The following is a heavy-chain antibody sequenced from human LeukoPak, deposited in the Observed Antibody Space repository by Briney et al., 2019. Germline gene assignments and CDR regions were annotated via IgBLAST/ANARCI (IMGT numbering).Heavy chain of an antibody. J-gene: IGHJ4*02. CDR2: IKQDGSEK. CDR1: GFTFSSYG. Sequence: GGSLRLSCAASGFTFSSYGMHWVRQAPGKGLEWVANIKQDGSEKYYVDSVKGRFTISRGNAKNSLYLQMNSLRAEDTAVYYCARASNPYWGQGTLVTVSS. D-gene: IGHD1-14*01. CDR3: ARASNPY. V-gene: IGHV3-7*01.